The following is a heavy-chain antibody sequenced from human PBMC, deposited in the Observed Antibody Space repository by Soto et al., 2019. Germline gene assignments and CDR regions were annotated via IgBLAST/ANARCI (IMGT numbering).Heavy chain of an antibody. V-gene: IGHV1-18*04. CDR2: ISAYNGNT. D-gene: IGHD3-16*01. Sequence: QVQLVQSGAEVKKPGASVKVSCKAYGYTFSNYAFSWVRQAPGQGLEWMGWISAYNGNTNYAQKFQGRVTMTTDTSTDTAYMELRSLGIDDTAVYYCAREVESSAYHLDYWGQGTLVTVSS. J-gene: IGHJ4*02. CDR1: GYTFSNYA. CDR3: AREVESSAYHLDY.